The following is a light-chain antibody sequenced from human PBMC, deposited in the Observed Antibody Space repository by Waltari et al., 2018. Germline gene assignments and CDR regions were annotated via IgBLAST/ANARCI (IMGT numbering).Light chain of an antibody. V-gene: IGLV3-21*04. CDR1: SIGRRS. J-gene: IGLJ2*01. CDR2: YDN. Sequence: SYALTPPPSVSVAPGKTARITCGGNSIGRRSVHWYQQKPGQAPVLVIHYDNDRPSGIPERISGSKSGNTATLTISRVEAGDEADYYCQVWDSGDDHVVFGGGTKLTVL. CDR3: QVWDSGDDHVV.